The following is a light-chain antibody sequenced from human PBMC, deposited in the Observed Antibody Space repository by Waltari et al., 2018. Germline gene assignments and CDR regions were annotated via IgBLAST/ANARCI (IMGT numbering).Light chain of an antibody. CDR1: RGHGNTP. Sequence: QLILTQSPSASPPRGASASPPSTLTRGHGNTPTACHPKQPEKGPRYLMKVNSDGSHIKGDGIPDRFSGSSSGAERYLTISSLQSEDEADYYCQTGGFGIWVFGGGTKLTVL. V-gene: IGLV4-69*01. CDR2: VNSDGSH. CDR3: QTGGFGIWV. J-gene: IGLJ3*02.